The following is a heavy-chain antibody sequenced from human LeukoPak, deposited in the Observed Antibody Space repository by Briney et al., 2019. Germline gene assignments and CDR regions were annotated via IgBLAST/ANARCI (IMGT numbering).Heavy chain of an antibody. V-gene: IGHV4-39*07. CDR3: ARGMGAVAVRFDP. Sequence: SETLSLTCTVSGDSITSSSYYWGWIRQPPGRGLEWIGNIYYSGRTYYNPSLKSRVTISVDTSKNQFSLKLSSVTAADTAVYYCARGMGAVAVRFDPWGQGTLVTVSS. CDR2: IYYSGRT. J-gene: IGHJ5*02. D-gene: IGHD6-19*01. CDR1: GDSITSSSYY.